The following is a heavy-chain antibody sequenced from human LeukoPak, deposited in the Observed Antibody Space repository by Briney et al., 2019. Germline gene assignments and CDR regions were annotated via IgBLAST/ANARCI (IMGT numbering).Heavy chain of an antibody. CDR2: IYTSGST. D-gene: IGHD3-3*01. CDR3: ARDQSDFWSGSNRGRYYYYMDV. Sequence: SETLSLTCTVSGGSISSYYWSWIRQPAGKGLEWIGRIYTSGSTNYNPSLKSRVTMSVDTSKNQFSLKLSSVTAADTAVYFCARDQSDFWSGSNRGRYYYYMDVWGKGTTVTVSS. CDR1: GGSISSYY. J-gene: IGHJ6*03. V-gene: IGHV4-4*07.